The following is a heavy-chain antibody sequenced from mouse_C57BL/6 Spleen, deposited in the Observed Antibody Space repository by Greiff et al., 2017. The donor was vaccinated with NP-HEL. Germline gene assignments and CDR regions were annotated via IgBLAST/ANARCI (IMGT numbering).Heavy chain of an antibody. CDR1: GFTFSSYA. V-gene: IGHV5-4*03. CDR3: ASDNGYYVDC. J-gene: IGHJ2*01. CDR2: ISDGGSYT. D-gene: IGHD2-2*01. Sequence: EVKLVESGGGLVKPGGSLKLSCAASGFTFSSYAMSWVRQTPEKRLEWVATISDGGSYTYYPDNVKGRFTISRDNAKNNLYLQMSHLKSEDTAMYYCASDNGYYVDCRGQGATLTVSS.